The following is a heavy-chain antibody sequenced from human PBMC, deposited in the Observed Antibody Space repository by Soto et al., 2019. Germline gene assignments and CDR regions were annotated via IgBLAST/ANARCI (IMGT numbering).Heavy chain of an antibody. Sequence: GASVKVSCKASGYTFTSYGISWVRQAPGQGLEWMGWISAYNGNTNYAQKLQGRVTMTTDTSTSTAYMELRSLRSDATAVYYCARDFRIDSSGYYYSLYYYGMDVLGQGTTVAVSS. CDR1: GYTFTSYG. D-gene: IGHD3-22*01. J-gene: IGHJ6*02. CDR2: ISAYNGNT. CDR3: ARDFRIDSSGYYYSLYYYGMDV. V-gene: IGHV1-18*04.